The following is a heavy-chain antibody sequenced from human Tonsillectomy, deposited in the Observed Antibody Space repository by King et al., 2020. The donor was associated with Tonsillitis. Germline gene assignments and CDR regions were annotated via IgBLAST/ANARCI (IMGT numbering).Heavy chain of an antibody. CDR1: GYTFIGYY. CDR2: INPNSGGT. V-gene: IGHV1-2*02. CDR3: ARWVSYYYVSSGLHLYYFDY. Sequence: VQLVESGAEVKKPGASVKVSCKASGYTFIGYYMHWVRQAPGQGLEWMGWINPNSGGTNYAQKFQGRVNMTRDTTISSAYMELSRLRSDDTAVYYCARWVSYYYVSSGLHLYYFDYWGQGTLVTVSS. D-gene: IGHD3-22*01. J-gene: IGHJ4*02.